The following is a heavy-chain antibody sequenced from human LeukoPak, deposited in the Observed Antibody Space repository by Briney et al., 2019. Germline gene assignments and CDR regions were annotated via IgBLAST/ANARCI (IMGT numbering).Heavy chain of an antibody. D-gene: IGHD1-26*01. Sequence: GGSLRLSCAASGFTVSSNYMSWVRQAPGKGLEWVSSISSSSSYIYYADSVKGRFTISRDNAKNSLYLQMNSLRAEDTAVYYCARDRVGATPWSVDYWGQGTLVTVSS. CDR2: ISSSSSYI. V-gene: IGHV3-21*01. CDR1: GFTVSSNY. J-gene: IGHJ4*02. CDR3: ARDRVGATPWSVDY.